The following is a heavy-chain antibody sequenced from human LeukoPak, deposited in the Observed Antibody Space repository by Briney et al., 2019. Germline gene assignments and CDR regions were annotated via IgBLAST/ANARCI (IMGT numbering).Heavy chain of an antibody. D-gene: IGHD3-22*01. CDR1: GGSISSSSYY. CDR2: IYYSGST. J-gene: IGHJ6*02. V-gene: IGHV4-39*07. Sequence: TSETLSLTCTVSGGSISSSSYYWGWIRQPPGKGLEWIGSIYYSGSTYYNPSLKSRVTISVDTSKNQFSLKLSSVTAADTAVYYCARTSYYDSSGYPTAGPYGMDVWGQGTTVTVSS. CDR3: ARTSYYDSSGYPTAGPYGMDV.